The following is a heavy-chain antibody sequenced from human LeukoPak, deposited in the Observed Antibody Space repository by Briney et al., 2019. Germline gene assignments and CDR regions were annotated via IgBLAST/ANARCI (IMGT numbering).Heavy chain of an antibody. CDR1: EFTFSSYS. J-gene: IGHJ6*02. CDR2: ITNSGNSK. V-gene: IGHV3-48*01. D-gene: IGHD6-13*01. CDR3: ARALAAAAPYGMDV. Sequence: GGSLRLSCAASEFTFSSYSMNWVRQAPGKGLEWVSYITNSGNSKSYADSVKGRFTISRDNSKNTLYLQMNSLRAEDTAVYYCARALAAAAPYGMDVWGQGTTVTVSS.